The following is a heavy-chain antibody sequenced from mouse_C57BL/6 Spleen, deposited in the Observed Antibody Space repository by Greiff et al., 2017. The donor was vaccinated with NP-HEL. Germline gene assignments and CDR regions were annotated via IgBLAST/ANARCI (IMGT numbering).Heavy chain of an antibody. CDR3: ARERGEDWYFDV. CDR2: ISDGGSYT. CDR1: GFTFSSYA. J-gene: IGHJ1*03. Sequence: EVMLVESGGGLVKPGGSLKLSCAASGFTFSSYAMSWVRQTPEKRLEWVATISDGGSYTYYPDNVKGRFTISRDNAKNNLYLQMSHLKSEDTAMYYCARERGEDWYFDVWGTGTTVTVSS. V-gene: IGHV5-4*01.